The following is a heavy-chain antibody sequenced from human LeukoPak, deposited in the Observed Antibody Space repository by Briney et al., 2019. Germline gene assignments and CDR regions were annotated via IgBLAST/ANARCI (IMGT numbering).Heavy chain of an antibody. V-gene: IGHV3-66*01. CDR3: ATERPDSRVLDY. Sequence: GGSLRLSCAASGFLVNANHMNWVRQAPGKGLEWVSIIYSSDYIYYADSVKGRFTISRDNSKNTLYLQMNSLRVEDSAVYYCATERPDSRVLDYWGQGLVVTVSS. J-gene: IGHJ4*02. D-gene: IGHD3-10*01. CDR2: IYSSDYI. CDR1: GFLVNANH.